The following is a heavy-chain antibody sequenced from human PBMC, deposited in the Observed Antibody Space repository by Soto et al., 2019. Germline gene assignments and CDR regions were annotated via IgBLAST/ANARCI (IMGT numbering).Heavy chain of an antibody. Sequence: GGSLRLSCAASGFTFSSYAMSWVRQAPGKGLEWVSAISGSGGSTYYADSVKGRFTISRDNSKNTLYLQMNSLRAEDTAIYYCAKFSGVGIFGPFDDWGQGALVTVSS. CDR1: GFTFSSYA. CDR2: ISGSGGST. J-gene: IGHJ4*02. D-gene: IGHD3-3*01. V-gene: IGHV3-23*01. CDR3: AKFSGVGIFGPFDD.